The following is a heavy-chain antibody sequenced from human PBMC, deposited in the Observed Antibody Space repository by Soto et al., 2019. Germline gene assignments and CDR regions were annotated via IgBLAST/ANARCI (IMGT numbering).Heavy chain of an antibody. CDR2: ISAYNGNT. CDR1: GYTFTSYG. V-gene: IGHV1-18*01. D-gene: IGHD1-26*01. J-gene: IGHJ4*02. CDR3: ARAPEGATPGPFDY. Sequence: ASVKVSCKASGYTFTSYGISWVRQAPGQGLEWMGWISAYNGNTNYAQKLQGRVTMTTDTSTSTAYMELRSLRSDDTAVYYCARAPEGATPGPFDYWGQGTLVTVSS.